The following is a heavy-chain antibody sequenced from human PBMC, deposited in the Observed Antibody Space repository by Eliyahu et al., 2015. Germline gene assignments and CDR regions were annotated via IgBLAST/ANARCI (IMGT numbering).Heavy chain of an antibody. CDR2: ISGSGGST. Sequence: EVQLVESGGGLVQPGGSLRLSCXAXGFTFSSYAMSWVRQAPGKGLGGVSAISGSGGSTYYADSVKGRFTISRDNSKNTLYLQMNSLRAEDTAVYYCAKDPGDHIAVARGDYWGQGTLVTVSS. J-gene: IGHJ4*02. D-gene: IGHD6-19*01. CDR3: AKDPGDHIAVARGDY. CDR1: GFTFSSYA. V-gene: IGHV3-23*04.